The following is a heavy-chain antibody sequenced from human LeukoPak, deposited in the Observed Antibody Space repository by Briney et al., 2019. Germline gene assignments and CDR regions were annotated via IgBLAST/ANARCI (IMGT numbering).Heavy chain of an antibody. Sequence: PSETLSLTCPVSGGSISRYYWSWIRQPPGKGLEWIGYIYYSGSTNYNPSLKSRVPISVDTSKNQFSLKLSSVTAADTAVYYCARHFAFSYYYMDVWGKGTTVTVSS. V-gene: IGHV4-59*08. CDR3: ARHFAFSYYYMDV. J-gene: IGHJ6*03. CDR2: IYYSGST. CDR1: GGSISRYY.